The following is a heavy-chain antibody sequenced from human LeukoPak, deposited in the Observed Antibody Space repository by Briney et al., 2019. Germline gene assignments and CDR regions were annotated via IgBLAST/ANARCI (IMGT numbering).Heavy chain of an antibody. CDR1: GYTFTTYW. Sequence: GESLKISCQGSGYTFTTYWIGWARQMPGKGLEWMGIIHPGDSDIRYSPSFKGQVTISADKSISTAYLQWSNLKASDTAMYYCARQITISHFDYWGQGTLVTVSS. CDR3: ARQITISHFDY. J-gene: IGHJ4*02. CDR2: IHPGDSDI. V-gene: IGHV5-51*01. D-gene: IGHD3-3*01.